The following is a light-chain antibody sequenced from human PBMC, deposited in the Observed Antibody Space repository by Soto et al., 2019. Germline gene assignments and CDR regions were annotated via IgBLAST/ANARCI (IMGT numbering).Light chain of an antibody. CDR3: QQYGTSPPYT. V-gene: IGKV3-20*01. J-gene: IGKJ2*01. Sequence: EVESTQSPGTLSLSPGDRATLSCRASQSVSNNYFAWYQQKPGQAPRLLIFGSSDMPNGIPDRFSGSGSGTDFTLTISRLQPEDFAVYYCQQYGTSPPYTFGHGTKLEIK. CDR1: QSVSNNY. CDR2: GSS.